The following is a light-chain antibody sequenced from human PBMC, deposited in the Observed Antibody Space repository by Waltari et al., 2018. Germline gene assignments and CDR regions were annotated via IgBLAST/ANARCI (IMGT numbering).Light chain of an antibody. J-gene: IGLJ3*02. CDR2: DVS. V-gene: IGLV2-14*03. CDR3: SSYTSSSTLV. Sequence: QSALTQPASVSGSPGQSITISCTGTSSDVGGYNYVSWYQQHPGKAPKLMIYDVSNRPSGVSIPFSGSKSGNTASLTISGLQAEYEADYYCSSYTSSSTLVFGGGTKLTVL. CDR1: SSDVGGYNY.